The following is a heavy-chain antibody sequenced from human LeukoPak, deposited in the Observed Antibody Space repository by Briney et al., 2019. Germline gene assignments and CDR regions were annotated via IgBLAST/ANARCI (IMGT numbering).Heavy chain of an antibody. D-gene: IGHD2-15*01. V-gene: IGHV3-48*02. J-gene: IGHJ4*02. CDR3: ARLVGSRSCSGGTCYSDY. Sequence: GGSLRLSCAGSGFTFSSNDMSWVRQPPGKGLEWVSYISITSKTIKYADSVKGRFTISRDNAKSSLYLQMNSLRDEDTAVYYCARLVGSRSCSGGTCYSDYWGQGTLVTVSS. CDR1: GFTFSSND. CDR2: ISITSKTI.